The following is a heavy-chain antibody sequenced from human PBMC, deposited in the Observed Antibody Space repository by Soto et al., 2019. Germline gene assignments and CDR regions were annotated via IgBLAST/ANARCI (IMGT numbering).Heavy chain of an antibody. V-gene: IGHV4-31*03. CDR1: GGSISSGGYY. J-gene: IGHJ3*02. CDR3: SIVSTYHYGTSGWAPLTFDI. D-gene: IGHD3-22*01. CDR2: IYSSGST. Sequence: PSETLSLTCTVSGGSISSGGYYWSWIRQHPGKGLEWIGYIYSSGSTYYNPSLKSRVTISVDTSKNQFSLNMSSVTAADTAVYYFSIVSTYHYGTSGWAPLTFDIWAQGTKVTVSS.